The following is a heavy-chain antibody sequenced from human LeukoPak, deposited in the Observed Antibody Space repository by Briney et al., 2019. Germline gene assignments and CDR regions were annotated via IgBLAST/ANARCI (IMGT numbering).Heavy chain of an antibody. D-gene: IGHD2-2*01. CDR1: GFTFSSYD. Sequence: PGGSLRLSCAAPGFTFSSYDMHWVRQATGKGLEWVSAIGTAGDTYYPGSVKGRFTISRENAKNSLYLQMNSLRAGDTAVYYCARAHHPYCSSTSCSMPDYWGQGTLVTVSS. CDR3: ARAHHPYCSSTSCSMPDY. J-gene: IGHJ4*02. CDR2: IGTAGDT. V-gene: IGHV3-13*01.